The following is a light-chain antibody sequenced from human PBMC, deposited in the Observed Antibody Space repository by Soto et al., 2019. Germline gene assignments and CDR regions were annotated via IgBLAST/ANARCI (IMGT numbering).Light chain of an antibody. CDR3: QQRSNWTSLN. V-gene: IGKV3-11*01. J-gene: IGKJ5*01. Sequence: ELTHTPSTLCASPTERLTLSCRASQSVSSFLAWYQQKPGQAPRLLIHDASNRATGIQARFSGSGSGTDFTLTISSLEPEDFAIYYFQQRSNWTSLNFGQGTRLEIK. CDR2: DAS. CDR1: QSVSSF.